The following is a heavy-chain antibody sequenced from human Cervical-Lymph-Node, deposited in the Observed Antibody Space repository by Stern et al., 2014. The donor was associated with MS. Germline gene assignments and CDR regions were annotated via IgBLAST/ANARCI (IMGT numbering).Heavy chain of an antibody. CDR2: IYPGDSDT. CDR1: GYSFTSHW. D-gene: IGHD6-6*01. V-gene: IGHV5-51*03. J-gene: IGHJ5*02. Sequence: EVQLVESGAGVKKPGESLKLSCKGSGYSFTSHWIGWVRQMPGKGLEWMGSIYPGDSDTKYSPSFQGQVTISADKSISTAYLQWSSLKASDTAIYYCAKIIAGRSNCFDPWGQGTLVTVSS. CDR3: AKIIAGRSNCFDP.